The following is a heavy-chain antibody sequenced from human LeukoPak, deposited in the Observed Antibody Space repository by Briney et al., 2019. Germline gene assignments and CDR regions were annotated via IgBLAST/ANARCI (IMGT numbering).Heavy chain of an antibody. CDR1: GGSISSSSYN. Sequence: SETLSLTCTVSGGSISSSSYNWGWIRQPPGKGLEWIGSIYYSGSTYYNPSLKSRVTISVDTSKNQFSLKLSSVTAADTAVYYCARDSDYDFWSGYRSYWYFDLWGRGTLVTVSS. D-gene: IGHD3-3*01. CDR2: IYYSGST. V-gene: IGHV4-39*02. J-gene: IGHJ2*01. CDR3: ARDSDYDFWSGYRSYWYFDL.